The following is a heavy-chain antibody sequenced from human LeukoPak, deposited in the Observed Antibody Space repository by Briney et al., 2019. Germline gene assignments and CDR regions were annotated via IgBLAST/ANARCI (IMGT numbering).Heavy chain of an antibody. CDR1: GFTFRVYY. V-gene: IGHV3-11*01. CDR2: ISSSGNNI. Sequence: GGSLRLSCAASGFTFRVYYMTWIRQAPGKGLEWVSYISSSGNNIFDADAVKGRFTISRDNSKNSLYLHMTDLRAEDTAVYFCARDFGAYSYDFDYWGQGTLVAVSS. J-gene: IGHJ4*02. D-gene: IGHD5-18*01. CDR3: ARDFGAYSYDFDY.